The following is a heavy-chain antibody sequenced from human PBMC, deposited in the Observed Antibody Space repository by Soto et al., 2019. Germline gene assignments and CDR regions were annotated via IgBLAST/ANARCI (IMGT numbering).Heavy chain of an antibody. CDR3: AHTAVLLWFGELIGWFDP. Sequence: SGPTLVKPTQTLTLTCTFSGFSLSTSGVGVGWIRQPPGKALEWLALIYWDDDKRYSPSLKSRLTITKDTSKNQVVLTMTNMDPVDTATYYCAHTAVLLWFGELIGWFDPWGQGTLVTVSS. V-gene: IGHV2-5*02. J-gene: IGHJ5*02. CDR1: GFSLSTSGVG. CDR2: IYWDDDK. D-gene: IGHD3-10*01.